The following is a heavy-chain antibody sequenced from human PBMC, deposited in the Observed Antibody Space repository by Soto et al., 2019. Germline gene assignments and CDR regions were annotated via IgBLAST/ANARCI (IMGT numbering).Heavy chain of an antibody. CDR3: AKVKVGYVDTANFDY. J-gene: IGHJ4*02. D-gene: IGHD5-18*01. CDR1: GFTFSSYA. V-gene: IGHV3-23*01. Sequence: EVQLLESGGGLVQPGGSLSLSFAASGFTFSSYAMSWVRQAPGKGLEWVSAISGSGGSTYYADSVKGRFTISRDNSKNTLYLQMNSLRAEDTTVYYCAKVKVGYVDTANFDYWGQGTLVTVSS. CDR2: ISGSGGST.